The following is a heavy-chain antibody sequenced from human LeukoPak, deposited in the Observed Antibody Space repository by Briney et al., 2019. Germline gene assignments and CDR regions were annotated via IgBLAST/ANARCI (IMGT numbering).Heavy chain of an antibody. CDR3: ARPTDSGSYYNPLDY. V-gene: IGHV4-39*07. J-gene: IGHJ4*02. Sequence: SETLSLTCTVSGGSISSSSYYWGWIRQPPGKGLEWIGRIYTSGSTNYNPSLKSRVTISVDTSKNQFSLKLSSVTAADTAVYYCARPTDSGSYYNPLDYWGQGTLVTVSS. D-gene: IGHD3-10*01. CDR1: GGSISSSSYY. CDR2: IYTSGST.